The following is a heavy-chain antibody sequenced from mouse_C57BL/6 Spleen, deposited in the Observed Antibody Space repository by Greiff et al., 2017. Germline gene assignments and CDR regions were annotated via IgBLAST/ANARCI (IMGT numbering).Heavy chain of an antibody. D-gene: IGHD2-4*01. Sequence: EVKVVESEGGLVQPGSSMKLSCTASGFTFSDYYMAWVRQVPEKGLEWVANINYDGSSTYYLDSLKSRFIISRDNAKNILYLQMSSLKSEDTATYYCAREGDYDGSYATDYWGQGTSVTVSS. CDR1: GFTFSDYY. CDR3: AREGDYDGSYATDY. CDR2: INYDGSST. V-gene: IGHV5-16*01. J-gene: IGHJ4*01.